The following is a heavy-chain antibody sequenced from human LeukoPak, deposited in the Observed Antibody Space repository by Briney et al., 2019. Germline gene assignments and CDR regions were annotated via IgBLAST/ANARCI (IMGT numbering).Heavy chain of an antibody. Sequence: PGGSLRLSCAASGFTFSSYGMHWVRQAPGKGLEWVAFIRYDGSNKYYADSVKGRFTISRDNPKNTLYLQMNSLRAEDTAVYYCAKGLMVRGVSLDYWGQGTLVTVSS. CDR3: AKGLMVRGVSLDY. D-gene: IGHD3-10*01. CDR2: IRYDGSNK. J-gene: IGHJ4*02. V-gene: IGHV3-30*02. CDR1: GFTFSSYG.